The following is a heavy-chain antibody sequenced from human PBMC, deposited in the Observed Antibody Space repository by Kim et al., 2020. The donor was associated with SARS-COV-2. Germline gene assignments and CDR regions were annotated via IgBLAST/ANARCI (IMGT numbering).Heavy chain of an antibody. Sequence: SETLSLTCTVSGGSISSYYWSWIRQPPGKGLEWIGYIYYSGSTNYNPSLKSRVTISVDTSKNQFSLKLSSVTAADTAVYYCARSGKDYDILTGYYHYWYFDLWGRGTLVTVSS. J-gene: IGHJ2*01. V-gene: IGHV4-59*13. CDR3: ARSGKDYDILTGYYHYWYFDL. D-gene: IGHD3-9*01. CDR2: IYYSGST. CDR1: GGSISSYY.